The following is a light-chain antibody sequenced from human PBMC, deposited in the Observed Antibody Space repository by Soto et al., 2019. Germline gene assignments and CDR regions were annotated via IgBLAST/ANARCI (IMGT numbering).Light chain of an antibody. V-gene: IGKV3-20*01. CDR2: GAS. J-gene: IGKJ3*01. Sequence: VMTQSPATLSVSPGERATLSCRASLSVSSSYLAWYQQKPGQAPRLLIYGASSRATGIPDRFSGSGSGTDFTLTISRLEPEDFAVYYCQQYGSSPPFTFGPGTKVDIK. CDR1: LSVSSSY. CDR3: QQYGSSPPFT.